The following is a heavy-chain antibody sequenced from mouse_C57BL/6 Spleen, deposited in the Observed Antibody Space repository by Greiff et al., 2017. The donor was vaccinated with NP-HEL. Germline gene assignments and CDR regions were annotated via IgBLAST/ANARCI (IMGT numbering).Heavy chain of an antibody. CDR1: GFNIKDDY. D-gene: IGHD1-1*01. CDR2: IDPENGDT. V-gene: IGHV14-4*01. CDR3: TTRYYGSDFDY. Sequence: DVKLQESGAELVRPGASVKLSCTASGFNIKDDYMHWVKQRPEQGLEWIGWIDPENGDTEYASKFQGKATITADTSSNTAYLQLSSLTSEDTAVYYCTTRYYGSDFDYWGQGTTLTVSS. J-gene: IGHJ2*01.